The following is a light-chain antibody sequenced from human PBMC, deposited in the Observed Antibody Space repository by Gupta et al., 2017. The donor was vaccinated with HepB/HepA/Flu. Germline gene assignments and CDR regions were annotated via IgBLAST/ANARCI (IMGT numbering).Light chain of an antibody. Sequence: QSALTQPRSVSGSPGQSVTISCTGTTRNVGGYNYVSWYQQHPGRSHNLVIYDVNKRPTGVPDRFSGSKSGNTASLTISGLKAEDEADYHCCSCEGSDHLVFGGGTKVTVL. V-gene: IGLV2-11*01. CDR2: DVN. J-gene: IGLJ2*01. CDR3: CSCEGSDHLV. CDR1: TRNVGGYNY.